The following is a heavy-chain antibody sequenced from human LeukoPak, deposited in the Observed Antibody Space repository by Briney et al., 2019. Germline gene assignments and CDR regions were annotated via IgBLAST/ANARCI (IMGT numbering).Heavy chain of an antibody. Sequence: KPSETLSLTCTVSSASISSYYWSWLRQPPGKGLEWIAYIYFSGSATSHPSLQSRATISLDTSKNQFSLKLCNGTAADTAVYFCARAEGKFGKFGFDYWGQGTLVTVSS. J-gene: IGHJ4*02. D-gene: IGHD3-10*01. CDR2: IYFSGSA. CDR3: ARAEGKFGKFGFDY. CDR1: SASISSYY. V-gene: IGHV4-59*01.